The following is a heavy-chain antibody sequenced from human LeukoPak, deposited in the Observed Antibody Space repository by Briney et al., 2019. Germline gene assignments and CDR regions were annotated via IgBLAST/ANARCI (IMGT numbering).Heavy chain of an antibody. CDR1: GYTFTGYY. V-gene: IGHV1-2*02. D-gene: IGHD4-11*01. CDR2: INPNSGGT. CDR3: ARIPDWTVTTNYHYMDV. Sequence: ASVKVSCKASGYTFTGYYMHWVRQAPGQGLEWMGWINPNSGGTNYAQKFQGRVTMTRDTSISTAYMELSRLRSDDTAVYYCARIPDWTVTTNYHYMDVWGKGTTVTVSS. J-gene: IGHJ6*03.